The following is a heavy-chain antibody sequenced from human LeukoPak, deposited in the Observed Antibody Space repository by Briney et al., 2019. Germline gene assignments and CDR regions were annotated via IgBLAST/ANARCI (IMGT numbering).Heavy chain of an antibody. Sequence: ASVKVSCKASGYTFTSYGISWVRQAPGQGLEWMGWIGAYNGNTNYAQKLQGRVTMTTDTSTSTAYMELRSLRSDDTAVYYCARDSDPSMTTVVTIVYWGQGTLVTVSS. CDR3: ARDSDPSMTTVVTIVY. J-gene: IGHJ4*02. D-gene: IGHD4-17*01. CDR2: IGAYNGNT. V-gene: IGHV1-18*01. CDR1: GYTFTSYG.